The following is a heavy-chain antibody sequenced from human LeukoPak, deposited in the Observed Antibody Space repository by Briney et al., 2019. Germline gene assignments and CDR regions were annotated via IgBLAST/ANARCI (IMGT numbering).Heavy chain of an antibody. V-gene: IGHV4-59*01. D-gene: IGHD3-10*01. CDR2: IYYSGST. CDR3: ARVWVGAAFDI. J-gene: IGHJ3*02. Sequence: SETLSLTCTVSGGSISSYCWSWIRQPPGKGLEWIGYIYYSGSTNYNPSLKSRVTISVDTSKNQFSLKLSSVTAADTAVYYCARVWVGAAFDIWGQGTMVTVSS. CDR1: GGSISSYC.